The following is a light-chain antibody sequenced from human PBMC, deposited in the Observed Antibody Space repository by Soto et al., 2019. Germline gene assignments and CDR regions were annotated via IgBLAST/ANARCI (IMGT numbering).Light chain of an antibody. CDR2: EGS. J-gene: IGLJ1*01. CDR1: SSDVGSYNL. CDR3: CSYAGSLYV. Sequence: QSALTQPASVSGSPGQSITISCTGTSSDVGSYNLVSWYQHHPGKAPKLMIYEGSKRPSGVSNRFSGSKSGNTASLTISGLQAEDEADYYGCSYAGSLYVFGTGTKLTVL. V-gene: IGLV2-23*01.